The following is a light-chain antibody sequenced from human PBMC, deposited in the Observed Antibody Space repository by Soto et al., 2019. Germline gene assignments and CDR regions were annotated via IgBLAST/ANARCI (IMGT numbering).Light chain of an antibody. CDR3: HQTSNIPFT. CDR2: AAS. Sequence: DIQMTQSPSTVSAYVGDSVTITCRASQSITTWLAWYQQRPGKAPLLMIYAASNLQSGVPSRFSGSGSGTDFTLTISSLQPEDFATYYCHQTSNIPFTFGGGTKVDIK. CDR1: QSITTW. J-gene: IGKJ4*01. V-gene: IGKV1-39*01.